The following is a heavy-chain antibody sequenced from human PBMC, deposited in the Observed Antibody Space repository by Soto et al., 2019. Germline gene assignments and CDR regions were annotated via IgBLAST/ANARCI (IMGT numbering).Heavy chain of an antibody. CDR3: AKGAHISRQQLVRYFDY. J-gene: IGHJ4*02. Sequence: GGSLRLSCAASGFTFDDYAMHWVRQAPGKGLEWVSGISWNSGSIGYADSVKGRFTTSRDNAKNSLYLQMNSLRAEDTALYYCAKGAHISRQQLVRYFDYWGQGTLVTVPQ. CDR1: GFTFDDYA. D-gene: IGHD6-13*01. V-gene: IGHV3-9*01. CDR2: ISWNSGSI.